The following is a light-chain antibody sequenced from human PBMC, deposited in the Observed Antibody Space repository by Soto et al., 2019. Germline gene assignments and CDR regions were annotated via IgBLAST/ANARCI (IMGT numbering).Light chain of an antibody. Sequence: QSVPTQPASVSGSPGQSITISCTGTVSDIGGYYYVSWYQHHPGKAPQLLIYGVTNRPSGVSSRFSGSKSGNTASLTISGLQAEDEADYYCSSYVSSSTVVFGGGTKLTVL. CDR3: SSYVSSSTVV. CDR2: GVT. V-gene: IGLV2-14*01. CDR1: VSDIGGYYY. J-gene: IGLJ3*02.